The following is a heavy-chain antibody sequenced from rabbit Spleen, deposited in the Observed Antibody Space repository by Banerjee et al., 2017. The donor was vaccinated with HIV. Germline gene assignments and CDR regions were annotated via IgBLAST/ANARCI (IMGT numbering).Heavy chain of an antibody. CDR3: ARGSAAMTMMITGYYLNL. V-gene: IGHV1S40*01. J-gene: IGHJ4*01. CDR2: GYPDGIGST. Sequence: QSLEESGGDMVKPGASLTLTCTASGFSFSTSYYICWVRQAPGKGLEWIGCGYPDGIGSTAYASWAKGRFTISKSSSTTVTLQMTSLTAADTATYFCARGSAAMTMMITGYYLNLWAQGPWSPS. D-gene: IGHD2-1*01. CDR1: GFSFSTSYY.